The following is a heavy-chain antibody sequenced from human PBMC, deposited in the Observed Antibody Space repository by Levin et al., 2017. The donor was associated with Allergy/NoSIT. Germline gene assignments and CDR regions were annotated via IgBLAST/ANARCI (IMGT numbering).Heavy chain of an antibody. D-gene: IGHD3-3*01. CDR1: GFTFSKYD. CDR2: YGTAGAT. J-gene: IGHJ3*02. CDR3: VRGGLGVVPDAFDI. Sequence: TGGSLRLSCAASGFTFSKYDMGWVRQGPGKTLEWVSTYGTAGATYYLHSVRGRFTISRDNAKNSLSLEMKSLRAEDTAMYYCVRGGLGVVPDAFDIWGQGTMVAISS. V-gene: IGHV3-13*01.